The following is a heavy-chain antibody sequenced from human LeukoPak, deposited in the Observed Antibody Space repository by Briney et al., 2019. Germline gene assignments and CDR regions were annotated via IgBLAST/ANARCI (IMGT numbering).Heavy chain of an antibody. Sequence: GAAVKVSCKGSGGTFSSYAISWVRQAPGQGLGWMGGIIPIFGTANYSQKFQGSVTITADKPTSTAYMEMSSLRSEDTAVYYCARGGYQLLYSFDYWGQGTLVTVSS. CDR1: GGTFSSYA. CDR3: ARGGYQLLYSFDY. D-gene: IGHD2-2*01. CDR2: IIPIFGTA. J-gene: IGHJ4*02. V-gene: IGHV1-69*06.